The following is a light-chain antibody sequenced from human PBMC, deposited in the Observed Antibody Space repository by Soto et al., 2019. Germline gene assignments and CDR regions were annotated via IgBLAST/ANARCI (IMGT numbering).Light chain of an antibody. CDR3: LQHNTYPRT. V-gene: IGKV1-17*01. J-gene: IGKJ1*01. Sequence: DIQMTQSPSSLSASVGDRVTITCRASQGIRNDLGWYQQPSGKAPKSXIYAASSLHFGVPSRFSGSGAGTEFTLPISSLQPEDFETYYCLQHNTYPRTFGQGTKVDI. CDR2: AAS. CDR1: QGIRND.